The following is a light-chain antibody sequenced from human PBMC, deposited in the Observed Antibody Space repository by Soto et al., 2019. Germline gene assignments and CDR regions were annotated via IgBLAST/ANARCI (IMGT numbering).Light chain of an antibody. CDR2: DAS. V-gene: IGKV1-5*01. J-gene: IGKJ1*01. CDR3: QQYNSYRT. CDR1: QSISRW. Sequence: DIQMTQSPSTLFASVGDRVTITSRGRQSISRWLAWYQQKPGKAPNLLIHDASSLERGVPSRFSGSGSGTEFTLTISSLQPDDFATYYCQQYNSYRTFGQGTKVDIK.